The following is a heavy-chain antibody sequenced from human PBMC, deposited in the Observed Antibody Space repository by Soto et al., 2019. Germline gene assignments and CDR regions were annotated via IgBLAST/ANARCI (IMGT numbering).Heavy chain of an antibody. D-gene: IGHD5-18*01. J-gene: IGHJ4*02. CDR2: IYYSGST. V-gene: IGHV4-31*03. CDR3: ARETVDTASTFDY. CDR1: GGSISSGGYY. Sequence: SETLSLTCTVSGGSISSGGYYWSWIRQHPGKGLEWIGYIYYSGSTYYNPSLKSRVTISVDTSKNQFSLKLSSVTAADTAVYYCARETVDTASTFDYWGQGTLVTVSS.